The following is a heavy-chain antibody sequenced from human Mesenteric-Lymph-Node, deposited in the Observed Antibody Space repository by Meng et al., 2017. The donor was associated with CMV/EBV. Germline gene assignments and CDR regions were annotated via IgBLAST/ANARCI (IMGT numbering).Heavy chain of an antibody. V-gene: IGHV3-21*01. Sequence: GESLKISCAASGFTFSSYSMNWVRQAPGKGLEWVSSISSSSSYIYYADSVKGRFTISRDNAKNSLYLQMNSLRAEDTAVYYCARVRRRYCSSTSCYHAEYFQHWGQGTLVTVSS. CDR1: GFTFSSYS. J-gene: IGHJ1*01. D-gene: IGHD2-2*01. CDR3: ARVRRRYCSSTSCYHAEYFQH. CDR2: ISSSSSYI.